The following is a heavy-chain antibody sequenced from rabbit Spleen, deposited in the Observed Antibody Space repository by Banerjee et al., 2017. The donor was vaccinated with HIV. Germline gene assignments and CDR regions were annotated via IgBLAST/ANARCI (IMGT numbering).Heavy chain of an antibody. J-gene: IGHJ3*01. Sequence: QEQLVESGGDLVKPGASLTLTCTVSGFSFSSSYDMCWVRQAPGKGLEWIGCIYTGNGKTYYASWAKGRFTISKTSSTTVTLQMTSLTAADTATYFCARAIVPWLGLTRLDLWGQGTLVTVS. CDR2: IYTGNGKT. V-gene: IGHV1S45*01. CDR1: GFSFSSSYD. D-gene: IGHD4-1*01. CDR3: ARAIVPWLGLTRLDL.